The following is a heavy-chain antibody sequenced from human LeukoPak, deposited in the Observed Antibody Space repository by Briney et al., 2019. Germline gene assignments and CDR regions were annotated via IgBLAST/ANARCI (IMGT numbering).Heavy chain of an antibody. CDR1: GFTFSSYT. J-gene: IGHJ6*02. Sequence: GRSLRLSCAASGFTFSSYTMDWVRQAPGKGLEWVARISYAGSNNYYADSVKGRFTISSDSPKNTLYLQMDSLRAEDTAVYYCARAAHTTYVLGRYYYYAMDVWGQGTTVTVSS. CDR2: ISYAGSNN. D-gene: IGHD3-10*01. V-gene: IGHV3-30-3*01. CDR3: ARAAHTTYVLGRYYYYAMDV.